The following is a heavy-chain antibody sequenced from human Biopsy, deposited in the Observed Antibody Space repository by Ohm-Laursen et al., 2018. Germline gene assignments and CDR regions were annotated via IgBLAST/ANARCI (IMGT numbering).Heavy chain of an antibody. V-gene: IGHV4-4*07. CDR3: ARWTPEYDSSRYYLDAFDI. J-gene: IGHJ3*02. D-gene: IGHD3-22*01. CDR1: GGSLSSYY. Sequence: SDTLSLTCIVSGGSLSSYYWSWIRQPAGKRLEWIGRIYSSGSTNYNPSLKSRVTLSMDTSKRQFSLKLSFVTAADTAVYYCARWTPEYDSSRYYLDAFDIWGQGTKVTVSS. CDR2: IYSSGST.